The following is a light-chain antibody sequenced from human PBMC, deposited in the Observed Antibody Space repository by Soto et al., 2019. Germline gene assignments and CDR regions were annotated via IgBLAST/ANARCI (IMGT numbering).Light chain of an antibody. CDR3: QQYNSYSEA. CDR1: QTISSW. Sequence: IHMAPSPFPLVGSVGDGGTITFLASQTISSWLAWYQQKPGKAPKLLIYKASTLKSGVPSRFSGSGSGTEFTLTISSLQPDDFATYYCQQYNSYSEAFGQGTKV. V-gene: IGKV1-5*03. CDR2: KAS. J-gene: IGKJ1*01.